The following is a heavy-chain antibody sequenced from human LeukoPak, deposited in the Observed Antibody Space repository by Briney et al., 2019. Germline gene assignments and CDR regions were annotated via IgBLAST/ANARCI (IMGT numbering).Heavy chain of an antibody. CDR1: GFTFSNYG. CDR2: IWYDGSRK. V-gene: IGHV3-33*03. J-gene: IGHJ4*02. Sequence: GGSLILSCVGSGFTFSNYGMHWVRQGPGKGLEWVALIWYDGSRKFYSDSVRGRFTISRDNSKNTLYLEMDSPRDEDTAKYYCAKARDGYNYGHHWGQGTLVTVSP. D-gene: IGHD5-24*01. CDR3: AKARDGYNYGHH.